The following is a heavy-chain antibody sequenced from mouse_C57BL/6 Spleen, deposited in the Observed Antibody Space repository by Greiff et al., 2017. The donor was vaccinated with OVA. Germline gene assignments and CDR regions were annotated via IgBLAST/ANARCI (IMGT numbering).Heavy chain of an antibody. J-gene: IGHJ3*01. D-gene: IGHD1-1*01. CDR3: ARGTLRAWFAY. CDR1: GFTFSDYG. Sequence: EVKVVESGGGLVKPGGSLKLSCAASGFTFSDYGMHWVRQAPEKGLEWVAYISSGSSTIYYADTVKGRFTISRDNAKNTLFLQMTSLRSEDTAMYYCARGTLRAWFAYWGQGTLVTVSA. CDR2: ISSGSSTI. V-gene: IGHV5-17*01.